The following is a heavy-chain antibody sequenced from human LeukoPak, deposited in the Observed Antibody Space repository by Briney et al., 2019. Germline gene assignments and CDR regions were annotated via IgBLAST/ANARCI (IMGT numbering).Heavy chain of an antibody. CDR1: GGSLHNYY. CDR3: ARDRALGSGKYYFDY. V-gene: IGHV4-59*01. CDR2: IDYSGST. D-gene: IGHD3-16*01. J-gene: IGHJ4*02. Sequence: PSETLSLTCTVSGGSLHNYYWSWIRQPPGKGLEWIGYIDYSGSTNYNPSLKSRVTISVDTSQNQFSLKLSSVTAAHTAVYYCARDRALGSGKYYFDYWGQGTLVTVSA.